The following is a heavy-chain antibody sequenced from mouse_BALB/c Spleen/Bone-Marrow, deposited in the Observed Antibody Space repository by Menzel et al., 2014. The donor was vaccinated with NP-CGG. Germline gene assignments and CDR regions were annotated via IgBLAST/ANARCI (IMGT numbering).Heavy chain of an antibody. J-gene: IGHJ4*01. CDR2: PPTYYGDA. V-gene: IGHV1S137*01. CDR1: GYTFTDYA. CDR3: ASGNYYYAMDY. D-gene: IGHD2-1*01. Sequence: QVQLQQSGAELVRPGVSVKISCKGSGYTFTDYAMHWVKQSHAKSLEWIGPPPTYYGDASYNQKFKGKATMTVDKSSSTAYMELARLTSEDSAIYYCASGNYYYAMDYWGQGTSVTVSS.